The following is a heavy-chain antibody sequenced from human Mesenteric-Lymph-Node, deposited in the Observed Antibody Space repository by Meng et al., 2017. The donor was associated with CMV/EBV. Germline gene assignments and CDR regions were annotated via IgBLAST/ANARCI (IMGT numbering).Heavy chain of an antibody. V-gene: IGHV1-2*02. Sequence: ASVKVSCKASGYTFTGYYMHWVRQAPGQGLEWMGWINPNSGGTNYAQKFQGRVTMTRDTSMATAYMELSRLRSDDTAVYFCARDPKGWYFFDSWGQGTLVTVSS. CDR1: GYTFTGYY. J-gene: IGHJ4*02. CDR3: ARDPKGWYFFDS. D-gene: IGHD6-19*01. CDR2: INPNSGGT.